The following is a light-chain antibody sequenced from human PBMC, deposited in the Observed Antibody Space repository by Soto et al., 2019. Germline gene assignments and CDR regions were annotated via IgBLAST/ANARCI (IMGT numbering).Light chain of an antibody. CDR1: QSISTY. V-gene: IGKV1-5*01. CDR2: AAS. J-gene: IGKJ1*01. CDR3: QQYNSYSWT. Sequence: DIQMTQSPSSLSASVGDRVTLTCRASQSISTYLNWYQQKAGLAPKLLIYAASSLESGVPSRFSGSGSGTEFTLTISSLQPDDFATYYCQQYNSYSWTFGQGTKVDIK.